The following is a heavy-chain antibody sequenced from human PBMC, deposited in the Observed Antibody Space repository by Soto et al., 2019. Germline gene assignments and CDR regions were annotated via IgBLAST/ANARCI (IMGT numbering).Heavy chain of an antibody. Sequence: SVKVSCKASGGTFSSYAISWVRQAPGQGLEWMGGIIPIFGTANYAQKFQGRVTITADESTSTAYMELSSLRSEDTAVYYCARGYLPTVNTYGYFDYWGQGTMGTVSS. CDR2: IIPIFGTA. V-gene: IGHV1-69*13. D-gene: IGHD4-4*01. CDR1: GGTFSSYA. J-gene: IGHJ4*02. CDR3: ARGYLPTVNTYGYFDY.